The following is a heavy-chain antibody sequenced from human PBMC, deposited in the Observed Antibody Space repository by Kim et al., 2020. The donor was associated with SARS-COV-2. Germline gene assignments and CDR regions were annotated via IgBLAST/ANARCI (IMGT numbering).Heavy chain of an antibody. CDR1: GYTFTSYD. Sequence: ASVKVSCKASGYTFTSYDINWVRQATGQGLEWMGWMNPNSGNTGYAQKFQGRVTMTRNTSISTAYMELSSLRSEDTAVYYCARGSQYYYDSSGYYGGFDPWGQGTLVTVSS. D-gene: IGHD3-22*01. CDR3: ARGSQYYYDSSGYYGGFDP. V-gene: IGHV1-8*01. CDR2: MNPNSGNT. J-gene: IGHJ5*02.